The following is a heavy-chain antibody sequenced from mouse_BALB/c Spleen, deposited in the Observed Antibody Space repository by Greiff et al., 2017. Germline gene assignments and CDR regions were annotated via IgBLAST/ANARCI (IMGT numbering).Heavy chain of an antibody. CDR3: ARKNYGNYDWYFDV. D-gene: IGHD2-1*01. CDR2: IWSGGST. J-gene: IGHJ1*01. CDR1: GFSLTSYG. Sequence: VQVVESGPGLVQPSQSLSITCTVSGFSLTSYGVHWVRQSPGKGLEWLGVIWSGGSTDYNAAFISRLSISKDNSKSQVFFKMNSLQANDTAIYYCARKNYGNYDWYFDVWGAGTTVTVSS. V-gene: IGHV2-2*02.